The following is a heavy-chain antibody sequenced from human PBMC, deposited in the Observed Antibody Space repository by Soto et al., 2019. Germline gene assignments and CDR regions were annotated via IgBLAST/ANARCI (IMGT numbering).Heavy chain of an antibody. CDR2: IKQDGSEK. CDR3: ARVDLIKGYSSGWYYFDY. Sequence: GGSLRLSCAASGFTFSSYWMSWVRQAPGKGLEWVANIKQDGSEKYYVDSVKGRFTISRDNAKNSLYLQMNSLRAEDTAVYYCARVDLIKGYSSGWYYFDYWGQGTLVTVSS. V-gene: IGHV3-7*03. J-gene: IGHJ4*02. CDR1: GFTFSSYW. D-gene: IGHD6-19*01.